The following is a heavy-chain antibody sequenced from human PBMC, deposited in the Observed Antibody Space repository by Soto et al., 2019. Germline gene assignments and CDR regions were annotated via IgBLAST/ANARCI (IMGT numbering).Heavy chain of an antibody. CDR3: ARTRIFPWSLDY. V-gene: IGHV1-46*01. D-gene: IGHD3-3*02. J-gene: IGHJ4*02. Sequence: QVQLVQSGAEVKKPGASVKVSCKASGYTFINYYMHWVRQAPGQGLQWMGMIDPSGGSTSYTQKFQGRVTMTRDTSTSTVYMELSSLRNEDTAVYYCARTRIFPWSLDYWGQGTLVTVSS. CDR2: IDPSGGST. CDR1: GYTFINYY.